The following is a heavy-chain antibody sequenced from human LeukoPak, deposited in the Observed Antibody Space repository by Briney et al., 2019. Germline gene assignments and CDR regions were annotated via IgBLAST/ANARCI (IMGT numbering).Heavy chain of an antibody. V-gene: IGHV3-23*01. CDR3: AKDLHYYDSSGYLVR. D-gene: IGHD3-22*01. CDR1: GFTFSSYA. J-gene: IGHJ4*02. CDR2: ISGSGGST. Sequence: GGSLRLSCAAPGFTFSSYAMSWVRQAPGKGLEWVSAISGSGGSTYYADSVKGRFTISRDNSKNTLCLQMNSLRAEDTAVYYCAKDLHYYDSSGYLVRWGQGTLVTVSS.